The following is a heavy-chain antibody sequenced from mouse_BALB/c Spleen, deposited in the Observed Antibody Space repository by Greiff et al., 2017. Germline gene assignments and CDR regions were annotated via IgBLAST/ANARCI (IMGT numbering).Heavy chain of an antibody. V-gene: IGHV2-9*02. CDR1: GFSLTSYG. Sequence: VQRVESGPGLVAPSQSLSITCTVSGFSLTSYGVHWVRQPPGKGLEWLGVIWAGGSTNYNSALMSRLSISKDNSKSQVFLKMNSLQNDDTAMYYCARDLTGTFAYWGQGTLVTVSA. CDR2: IWAGGST. CDR3: ARDLTGTFAY. J-gene: IGHJ3*01. D-gene: IGHD4-1*01.